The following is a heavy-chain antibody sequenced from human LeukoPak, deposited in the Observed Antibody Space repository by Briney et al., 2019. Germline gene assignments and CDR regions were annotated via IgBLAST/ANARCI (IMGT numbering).Heavy chain of an antibody. CDR2: IYSGGST. Sequence: GGSLRLSCAASGFTVSSNYMSWVRQAPGKGLEWVSVIYSGGSTYYADSVKGRFTISRDNSKNTLYLQMNSLRAEDTAVYYCARVYLYDSSMDAFDIWGQGTMVTVSS. V-gene: IGHV3-53*01. D-gene: IGHD3-22*01. CDR1: GFTVSSNY. CDR3: ARVYLYDSSMDAFDI. J-gene: IGHJ3*02.